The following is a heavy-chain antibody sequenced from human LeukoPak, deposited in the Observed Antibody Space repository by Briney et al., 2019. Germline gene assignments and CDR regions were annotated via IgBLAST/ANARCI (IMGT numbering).Heavy chain of an antibody. V-gene: IGHV3-23*01. J-gene: IGHJ4*02. D-gene: IGHD6-19*01. Sequence: GASLRLSCAASGFTSTTYAMTWVCQAPGKGLEWVSSISGSGDTKNYADSVKGRFTISRDNSKITLFLQMNRLRAEDTAIYYCAKSRGRAVASAFDYWGRGTLVTVPS. CDR1: GFTSTTYA. CDR2: ISGSGDTK. CDR3: AKSRGRAVASAFDY.